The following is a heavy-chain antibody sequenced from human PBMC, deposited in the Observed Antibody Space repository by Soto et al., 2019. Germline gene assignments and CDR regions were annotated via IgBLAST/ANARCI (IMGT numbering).Heavy chain of an antibody. D-gene: IGHD2-2*01. CDR2: IIPIFGTA. J-gene: IGHJ6*02. CDR1: GGTFSSYA. V-gene: IGHV1-69*01. Sequence: QVQLVQSGAEVKKPGSSVKVSCKASGGTFSSYAISWVRQAPGQGLEWMGGIIPIFGTANYAQKFQGRVTITADESTSTAYMELSSLRCEDTAVYYCARVVREYQQLFRYYYGMDVWGQGTTVTVSS. CDR3: ARVVREYQQLFRYYYGMDV.